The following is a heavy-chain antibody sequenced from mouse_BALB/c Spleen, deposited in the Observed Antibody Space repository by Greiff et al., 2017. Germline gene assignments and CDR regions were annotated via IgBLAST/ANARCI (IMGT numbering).Heavy chain of an antibody. D-gene: IGHD2-14*01. CDR2: IWGDGST. CDR3: ARDGGYGYAMDY. CDR1: GFSLTGYG. Sequence: VQGVESGPGLVAPSQSLSITCTVSGFSLTGYGVNWVRQPPGKGLEWLGMIWGDGSTDYNSALKSRLSISKDNSKSQVFLKMNSLQTYDTARYYGARDGGYGYAMDYWGQGTSGTVSS. V-gene: IGHV2-6-7*01. J-gene: IGHJ4*01.